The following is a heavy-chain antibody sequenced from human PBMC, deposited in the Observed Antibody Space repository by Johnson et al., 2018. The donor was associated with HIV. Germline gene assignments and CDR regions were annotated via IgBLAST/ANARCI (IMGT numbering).Heavy chain of an antibody. D-gene: IGHD2-21*01. CDR2: ISGSGGST. V-gene: IGHV3-23*04. Sequence: VQLVESGGGVVRPGGSLRLSCGASGFTFDEYAMSWVRQGPGKGLEWVSGISGSGGSTYYADSVKGRFTISRDNSKNTLYLQMNSLKTEDTAVYYCTTGDCGGGSGSCHAFDFWGQGTMVTVSS. J-gene: IGHJ3*01. CDR3: TTGDCGGGSGSCHAFDF. CDR1: GFTFDEYA.